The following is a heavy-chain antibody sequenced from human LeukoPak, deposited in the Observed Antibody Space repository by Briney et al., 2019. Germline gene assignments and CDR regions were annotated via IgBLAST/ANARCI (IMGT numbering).Heavy chain of an antibody. Sequence: SQTLSLTCTVSGGSISSGGYYWSWIRQHPGKGLEWIGYIYYSGSTYYNPSLKSRITISVDTSKNQFFLKLSSVTAADTAVYYCAREKTAYYYDSSGYSEGAFDIWGQGTMVTVSS. CDR1: GGSISSGGYY. V-gene: IGHV4-31*03. CDR2: IYYSGST. CDR3: AREKTAYYYDSSGYSEGAFDI. D-gene: IGHD3-22*01. J-gene: IGHJ3*02.